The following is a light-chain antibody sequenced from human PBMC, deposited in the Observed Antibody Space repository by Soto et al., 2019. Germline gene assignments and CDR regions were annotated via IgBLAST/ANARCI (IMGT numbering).Light chain of an antibody. J-gene: IGKJ1*01. Sequence: EMVLTQSPGTLSLSPGERATLSCRASQSISSNSLAWYQQKPGQAPRLFIYGASSRATGIPDRFSGSGSGTHFTLTISRLEPEDFAVYYCQQRSNWLTWTFGQGTK. CDR1: QSISSNS. V-gene: IGKV3D-20*02. CDR2: GAS. CDR3: QQRSNWLTWT.